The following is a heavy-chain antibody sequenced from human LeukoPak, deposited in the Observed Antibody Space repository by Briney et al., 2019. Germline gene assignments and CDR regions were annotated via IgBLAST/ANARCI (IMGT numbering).Heavy chain of an antibody. V-gene: IGHV4-39*07. Sequence: SESLSLTCTVSGGSISSSSYYWGWIRQPPGKGLEWIGSIYYSGSTYYNPSLKSRVTISVDTSKNQFSLKLSSVTAADTAVYYCARDPPWYYDSSGSTNDYWGQGTLVTVSS. CDR2: IYYSGST. J-gene: IGHJ4*02. CDR1: GGSISSSSYY. CDR3: ARDPPWYYDSSGSTNDY. D-gene: IGHD3-22*01.